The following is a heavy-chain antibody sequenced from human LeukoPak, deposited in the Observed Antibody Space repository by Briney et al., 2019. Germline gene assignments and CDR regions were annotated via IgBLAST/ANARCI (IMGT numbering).Heavy chain of an antibody. CDR1: GYTFTGYY. Sequence: ASVKVSCKASGYTFTGYYMHWVRQAPGQGLEWMGWINPNSGGTNYAQKFQGRVTMTRDTSISTAYMELSRLRSDDTAVYYCARVAAAGKYYYYGMDAWGQGTTVTVSS. J-gene: IGHJ6*02. D-gene: IGHD6-13*01. V-gene: IGHV1-2*02. CDR2: INPNSGGT. CDR3: ARVAAAGKYYYYGMDA.